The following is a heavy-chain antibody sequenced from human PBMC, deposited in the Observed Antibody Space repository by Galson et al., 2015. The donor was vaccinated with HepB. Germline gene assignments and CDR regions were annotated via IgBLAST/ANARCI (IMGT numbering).Heavy chain of an antibody. CDR3: AKGAPFFDL. CDR2: ISYDGSNK. CDR1: GFTFSSYG. D-gene: IGHD3-16*01. J-gene: IGHJ2*01. Sequence: SLRLSCAASGFTFSSYGMHWVRQAPGKGLEWVAVISYDGSNKYYADSVKGRFTISRDNSKNTLYLQMNSLRAEDTAVYYCAKGAPFFDLWGRGTLVTVSS. V-gene: IGHV3-30*18.